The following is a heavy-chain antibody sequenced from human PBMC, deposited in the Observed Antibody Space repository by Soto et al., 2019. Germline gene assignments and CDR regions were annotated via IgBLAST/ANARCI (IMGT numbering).Heavy chain of an antibody. CDR1: GASITSSY. CDR3: ARGYYDSHGQSNTVDI. V-gene: IGHV4-59*13. J-gene: IGHJ3*02. Sequence: SETLSLTCTVSGASITSSYWSWIRQSPGKGLEWIGYVYYSGITKYNPSLKSRVTISVDTSKNQFSLKLNSVTAADTAVYYCARGYYDSHGQSNTVDIWGQGTMVTV. CDR2: VYYSGIT. D-gene: IGHD3-22*01.